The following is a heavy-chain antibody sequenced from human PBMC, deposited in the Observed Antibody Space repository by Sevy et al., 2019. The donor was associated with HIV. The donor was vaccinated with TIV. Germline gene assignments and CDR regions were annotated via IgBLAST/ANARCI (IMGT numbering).Heavy chain of an antibody. CDR3: ARVLAGYFDY. J-gene: IGHJ4*02. CDR2: INHSGST. CDR1: GGSFSGYY. D-gene: IGHD3-9*01. V-gene: IGHV4-34*01. Sequence: SETLSLTCAVYGGSFSGYYWSWNRQPPGKGLEWIGEINHSGSTNYNPSLKSRVTISVDTSKNQFSLKLSSVTAADTAVYYCARVLAGYFDYWGQGTLVTVSS.